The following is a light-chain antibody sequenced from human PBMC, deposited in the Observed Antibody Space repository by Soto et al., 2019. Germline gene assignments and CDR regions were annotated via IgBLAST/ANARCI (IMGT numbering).Light chain of an antibody. Sequence: QSALTQPASVSGYAGQSITISCSGTMRDVGAYNLVSWYQQHPGTAPKLIIYEVRNRPSGISSRFSGSRSGNTASLTISWLQSEDEGYYYCSAYTARSTLVFGGGTKLTVL. CDR3: SAYTARSTLV. J-gene: IGLJ3*02. V-gene: IGLV2-14*01. CDR1: MRDVGAYNL. CDR2: EVR.